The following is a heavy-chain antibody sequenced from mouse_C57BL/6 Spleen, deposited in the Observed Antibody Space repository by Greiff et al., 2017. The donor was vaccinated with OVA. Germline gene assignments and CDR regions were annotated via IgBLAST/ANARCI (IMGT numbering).Heavy chain of an antibody. CDR3: ARSRDGYLYYFDY. D-gene: IGHD2-3*01. CDR1: GYTFTSYW. V-gene: IGHV1-52*01. Sequence: QVQLQQPGAELVRPGSSVKLSCKASGYTFTSYWMHWVKQRPIQGLEWIGNIDPSDSETHYNQKFKDKATLTVDKSSSTAYMQLSSLTSEDSAVYYCARSRDGYLYYFDYWGQGTTLTVSS. CDR2: IDPSDSET. J-gene: IGHJ2*01.